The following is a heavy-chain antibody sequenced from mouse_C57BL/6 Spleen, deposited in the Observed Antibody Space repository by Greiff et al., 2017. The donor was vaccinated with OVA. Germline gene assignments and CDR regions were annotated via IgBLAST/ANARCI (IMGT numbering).Heavy chain of an antibody. CDR2: IYPGSGNT. Sequence: VQLQESGAELVRPGASVKLSCKASGYTFTDYYINWVKQRPGQGLEWIARIYPGSGNTYYNEKFKGKATLTAEKSSSTAYMQLSSLTSEDSAADFCEGGNYDYFDYWGQGTTLTVSS. J-gene: IGHJ2*01. CDR1: GYTFTDYY. D-gene: IGHD2-1*01. CDR3: EGGNYDYFDY. V-gene: IGHV1-76*01.